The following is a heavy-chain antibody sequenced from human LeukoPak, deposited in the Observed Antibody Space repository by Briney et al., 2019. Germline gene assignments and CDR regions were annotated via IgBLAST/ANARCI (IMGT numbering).Heavy chain of an antibody. D-gene: IGHD5-18*01. Sequence: SETLSLTCTVSGGSISSYYWSWIRQPAGKGLEWIGRIYTSGSTNYNPSLKSRVTISVDTSKNQFSLKLSSVTAADTAVYYCARHPPYTAIPYYFDYWGQGTLVTVSS. CDR2: IYTSGST. V-gene: IGHV4-4*07. CDR3: ARHPPYTAIPYYFDY. J-gene: IGHJ4*02. CDR1: GGSISSYY.